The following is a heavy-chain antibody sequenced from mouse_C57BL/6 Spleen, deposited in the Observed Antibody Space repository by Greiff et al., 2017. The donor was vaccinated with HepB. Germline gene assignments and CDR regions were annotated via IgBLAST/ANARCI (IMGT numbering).Heavy chain of an antibody. D-gene: IGHD1-1*01. CDR1: GFNIKDDY. CDR3: TTTGSSLWYFDV. J-gene: IGHJ1*03. V-gene: IGHV14-4*01. CDR2: IDPENGDT. Sequence: VQLKQSGAELVRPGASVKLSCTASGFNIKDDYMHWVKQRPEQGLEWIGWIDPENGDTEYASKFQGKATITADTSSNTAYLQLSSLTSEDTAVYYCTTTGSSLWYFDVWGTGTTVTVSS.